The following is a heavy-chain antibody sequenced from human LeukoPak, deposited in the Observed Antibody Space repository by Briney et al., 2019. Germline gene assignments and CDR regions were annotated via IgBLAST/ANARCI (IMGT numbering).Heavy chain of an antibody. CDR2: ISWNSGSI. V-gene: IGHV3-9*01. J-gene: IGHJ5*02. CDR1: GFTFDDYA. Sequence: GGSLRLSCAASGFTFDDYAMHWVRHARGKGLEGGSGISWNSGSIVYAGSVKGRFTISRDNAKNSLYLQMNSLRAEDTALYYCAKANVYDFPKGNWFDPWGQGTLVTVSS. D-gene: IGHD3-3*01. CDR3: AKANVYDFPKGNWFDP.